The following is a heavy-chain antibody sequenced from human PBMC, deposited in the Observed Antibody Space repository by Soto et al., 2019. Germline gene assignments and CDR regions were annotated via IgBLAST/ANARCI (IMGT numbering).Heavy chain of an antibody. CDR1: GFSLSTSGVG. J-gene: IGHJ4*02. CDR3: AHKGPEDWPLDY. D-gene: IGHD3-9*01. V-gene: IGHV2-5*02. CDR2: IYWDDSK. Sequence: QITLKESGPTLVRPTQTLTLTCAFSGFSLSTSGVGVGWIRQPPGKALEWLAVIYWDDSKHYSPSLRSRLTIPKDTSKNQVVLTMTNMDPMDTGTYYCAHKGPEDWPLDYWGPGTLVTVSS.